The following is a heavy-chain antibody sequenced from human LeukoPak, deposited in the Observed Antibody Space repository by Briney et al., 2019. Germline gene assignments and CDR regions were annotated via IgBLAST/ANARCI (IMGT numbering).Heavy chain of an antibody. V-gene: IGHV3-21*01. CDR2: ISSTSNYI. CDR3: ARDEGYFQH. Sequence: GPLTLSSLLSGLAFNPERRNRVRPTTGQCLEWVSSISSTSNYIYYADSVKGRFTISRDNAKNSLYLQMNSLRAEDTAVYYCARDEGYFQHSGQGTLVTVSS. CDR1: GLAFNPER. J-gene: IGHJ1*01.